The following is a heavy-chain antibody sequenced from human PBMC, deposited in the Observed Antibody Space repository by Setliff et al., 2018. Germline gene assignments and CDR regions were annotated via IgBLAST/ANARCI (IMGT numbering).Heavy chain of an antibody. Sequence: GASVKVSCKASGYTFTTYYMHWVRQAPGQGLEWMGIINPSGGYANYAQKFQGRVTMTRDTSTSTVYMELSSLRSDDTAVYYCARAPLESGYYYGQGHYFDYWGQGTLVTVS. CDR2: INPSGGYA. CDR1: GYTFTTYY. J-gene: IGHJ4*02. V-gene: IGHV1-46*01. D-gene: IGHD5-18*01. CDR3: ARAPLESGYYYGQGHYFDY.